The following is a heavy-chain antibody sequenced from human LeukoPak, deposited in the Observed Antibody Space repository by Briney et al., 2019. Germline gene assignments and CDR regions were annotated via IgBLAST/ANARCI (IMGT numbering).Heavy chain of an antibody. V-gene: IGHV3-33*06. Sequence: PGGPLRLSCAASGFSFSSYGMHWVRQAPGKGLEWVGVIWYDGSNKYYADSVKGRFTISRDSSKNTLYLQMNSLRGEDTAVYYCAKDLLAYCGGDCYSMAFDYWGQGTLVTVSS. CDR2: IWYDGSNK. CDR1: GFSFSSYG. D-gene: IGHD2-21*02. J-gene: IGHJ4*02. CDR3: AKDLLAYCGGDCYSMAFDY.